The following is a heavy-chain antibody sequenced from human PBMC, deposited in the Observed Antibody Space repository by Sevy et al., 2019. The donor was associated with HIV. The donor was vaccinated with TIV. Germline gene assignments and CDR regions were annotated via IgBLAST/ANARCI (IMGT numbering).Heavy chain of an antibody. J-gene: IGHJ4*02. V-gene: IGHV3-23*01. CDR3: AKGGSWNGTSFDS. Sequence: GGSLRLSCAASGFTFSSYAMNWVRQAPGKGLQWVSGFSTGGGSTHYADSVKGRFTISRDSSKNTLYLQMNSLRAEDTAVYYCAKGGSWNGTSFDSWGQGTLVTVSS. CDR2: FSTGGGST. D-gene: IGHD1-1*01. CDR1: GFTFSSYA.